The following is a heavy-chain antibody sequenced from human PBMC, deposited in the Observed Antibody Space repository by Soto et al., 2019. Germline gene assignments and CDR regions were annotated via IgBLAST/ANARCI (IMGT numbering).Heavy chain of an antibody. J-gene: IGHJ3*02. Sequence: GASVKVSCKASGYPFTGYYMNWVRQAPGQGRERMGWINPNSGGTNYAQKFQGRVTMTRDTSISTAYIEPSRLRSDDTAVYYCARQRLHYYDSSGYYPGEIWGQGTMVTVSS. CDR1: GYPFTGYY. V-gene: IGHV1-2*02. D-gene: IGHD3-22*01. CDR3: ARQRLHYYDSSGYYPGEI. CDR2: INPNSGGT.